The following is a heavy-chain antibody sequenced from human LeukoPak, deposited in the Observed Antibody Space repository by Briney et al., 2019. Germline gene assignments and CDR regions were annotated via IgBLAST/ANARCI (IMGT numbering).Heavy chain of an antibody. V-gene: IGHV6-1*01. Sequence: SQTLSLTCAISGDSVSSDSGTWNWIRQSPSRGLEWLGRTYYQSKWHNDYAVSVKSRIIINPDTSKNEFSLQLNSVTPGDTAVYYCARRGYGSASYEYWGQGTLVTVSS. J-gene: IGHJ4*02. CDR1: GDSVSSDSGT. CDR3: ARRGYGSASYEY. D-gene: IGHD3-10*01. CDR2: TYYQSKWHN.